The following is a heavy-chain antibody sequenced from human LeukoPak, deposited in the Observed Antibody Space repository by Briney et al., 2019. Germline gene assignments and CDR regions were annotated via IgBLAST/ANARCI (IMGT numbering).Heavy chain of an antibody. J-gene: IGHJ4*02. CDR2: IRSKAYGETA. Sequence: GGSLRLSCTASGFTFGDYAMSWIRQAPGKGLEWVGFIRSKAYGETADYAASVKGRFTISRDDSKAIAYLQMNSLKTGDTAVYHCTRDRGAYNLYDYWGQGTLVTVSS. CDR3: TRDRGAYNLYDY. V-gene: IGHV3-49*03. CDR1: GFTFGDYA. D-gene: IGHD1-1*01.